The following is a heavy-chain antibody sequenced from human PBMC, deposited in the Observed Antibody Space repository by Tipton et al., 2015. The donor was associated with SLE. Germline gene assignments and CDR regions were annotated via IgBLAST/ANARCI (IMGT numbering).Heavy chain of an antibody. CDR1: GGSISSGTFY. CDR3: ARLPAHSDSRDY. J-gene: IGHJ4*02. Sequence: LRLSCTVSGGSISSGTFYWIWIRQPPGKGLEWIGYVHYSGSTKYSPSLEYRVTMSLDTAKNQFSLKLRSVTAADTAVYYCARLPAHSDSRDYWGQGTLVSVSS. CDR2: VHYSGST. V-gene: IGHV4-61*01. D-gene: IGHD6-13*01.